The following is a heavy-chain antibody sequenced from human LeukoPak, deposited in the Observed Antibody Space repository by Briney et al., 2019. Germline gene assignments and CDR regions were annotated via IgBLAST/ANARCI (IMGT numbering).Heavy chain of an antibody. Sequence: TSVKVSCKASGYTFTGYYMHWVRQAPGQGLEWMGWINPNSGGTNYAQKFQGRVTMTRDTSISTAYMELSRLRSDDTAVYYCARPEAVGADYYGMDVWGQGTTVTVSS. V-gene: IGHV1-2*02. J-gene: IGHJ6*02. CDR1: GYTFTGYY. CDR2: INPNSGGT. D-gene: IGHD1-14*01. CDR3: ARPEAVGADYYGMDV.